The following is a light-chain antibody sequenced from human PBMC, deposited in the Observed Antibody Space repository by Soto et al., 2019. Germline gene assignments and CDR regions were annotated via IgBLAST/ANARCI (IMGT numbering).Light chain of an antibody. Sequence: QSALTQPASVSGSPGQSITISCTGTSSDVGGYNYVSWYQQHPGKAPKLMIYDVSNRPSGVSNRFSGSKSGNTASLTISGLQAEDEGDFYRSSYTSSSTVFGGGTKLTVL. CDR3: SSYTSSSTV. CDR1: SSDVGGYNY. CDR2: DVS. J-gene: IGLJ2*01. V-gene: IGLV2-14*01.